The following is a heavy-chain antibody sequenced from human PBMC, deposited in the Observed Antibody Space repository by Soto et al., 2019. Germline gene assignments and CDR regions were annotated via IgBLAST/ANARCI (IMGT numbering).Heavy chain of an antibody. CDR3: AKGTRAAAGTSYYFDY. Sequence: EVQLLESGGGLVQPGGSLRLSCAASGFTFSSHAMKWVRQAPGKGLEWVSGIRGSGGRTFYADSVKGRFTISRDNSKNTKYLQMNSLRAEDTAVYYCAKGTRAAAGTSYYFDYWGQGTMVTVSS. CDR2: IRGSGGRT. J-gene: IGHJ4*02. D-gene: IGHD6-13*01. V-gene: IGHV3-23*01. CDR1: GFTFSSHA.